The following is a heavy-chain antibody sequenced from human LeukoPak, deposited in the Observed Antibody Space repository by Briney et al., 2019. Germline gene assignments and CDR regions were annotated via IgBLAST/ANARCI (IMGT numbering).Heavy chain of an antibody. Sequence: PGGSLRLSCAASGFTFNNYAMNWVRQAPGKGLEWVSSISSSSSYIYYADSVKGRFTISRDNAKNSLYLQMNSLRAEDTAVYYCARVDNDFWSGYYLDYWGQGTLVTVSS. J-gene: IGHJ4*02. D-gene: IGHD3-3*01. CDR2: ISSSSSYI. V-gene: IGHV3-21*01. CDR1: GFTFNNYA. CDR3: ARVDNDFWSGYYLDY.